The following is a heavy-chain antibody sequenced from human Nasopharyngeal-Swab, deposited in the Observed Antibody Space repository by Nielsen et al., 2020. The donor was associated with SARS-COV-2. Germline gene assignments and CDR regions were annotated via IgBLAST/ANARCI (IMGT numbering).Heavy chain of an antibody. CDR3: ARDLPDIVVVPAAIRNNWFDP. D-gene: IGHD2-2*02. V-gene: IGHV1-18*04. Sequence: ASVKVSCKASGYTFTSYGISWVRPAPGQGLEWRGWISAYNGNTNYAQKLQGRVTMTTDTSTSTAYMELRSLRSDDTAVYYCARDLPDIVVVPAAIRNNWFDPWGQGTLVTVSS. CDR2: ISAYNGNT. CDR1: GYTFTSYG. J-gene: IGHJ5*02.